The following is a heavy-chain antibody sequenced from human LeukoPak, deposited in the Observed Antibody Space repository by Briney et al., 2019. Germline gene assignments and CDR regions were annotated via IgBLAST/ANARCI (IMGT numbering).Heavy chain of an antibody. CDR1: GGSISSGGYY. Sequence: SQTLSLTCTVSGGSISSGGYYWSWIRQHPGKGLEGIGYIYYSGSTYYNPSLKSRVTISVDTSKNQFSLKRSSVTAADTAVYYCARVRSGGSCYWDYWGQGTLVTVSS. CDR2: IYYSGST. J-gene: IGHJ4*02. D-gene: IGHD2-15*01. CDR3: ARVRSGGSCYWDY. V-gene: IGHV4-31*03.